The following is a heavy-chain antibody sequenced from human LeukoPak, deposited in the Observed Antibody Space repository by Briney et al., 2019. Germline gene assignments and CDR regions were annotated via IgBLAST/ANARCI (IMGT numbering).Heavy chain of an antibody. V-gene: IGHV4-39*01. CDR3: ARQSSTMIVVVIASNDDAFDI. J-gene: IGHJ3*02. CDR2: IYYSGST. D-gene: IGHD3-22*01. Sequence: PSETLSLTCTVSGGSISSSSYYWGWLRQPPGKGLEWIGSIYYSGSTYYNPSLKSRVTISVDTSKNQFSLKLSSVTAADTAVYYCARQSSTMIVVVIASNDDAFDIWGQGTMVTVSS. CDR1: GGSISSSSYY.